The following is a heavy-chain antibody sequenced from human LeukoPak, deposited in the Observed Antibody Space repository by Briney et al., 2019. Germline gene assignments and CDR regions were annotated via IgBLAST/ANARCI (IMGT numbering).Heavy chain of an antibody. CDR3: ARDFFINGYSYGWGAYYYYYMDV. Sequence: TSETLSLTCTVSGGSISSGSYYWSWIRQPAGKGLEWIGRIYTSGSTNYNPSLKSRVTISVDTSKNQFSLKLSSVTAADTAVYYCARDFFINGYSYGWGAYYYYYMDVWGKGTTVTISS. J-gene: IGHJ6*03. CDR2: IYTSGST. D-gene: IGHD5-18*01. V-gene: IGHV4-61*02. CDR1: GGSISSGSYY.